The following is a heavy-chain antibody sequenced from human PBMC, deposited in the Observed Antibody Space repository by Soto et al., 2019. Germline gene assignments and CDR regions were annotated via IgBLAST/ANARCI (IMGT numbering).Heavy chain of an antibody. CDR3: ARDLGTTIAGPPRRETYGWLDP. J-gene: IGHJ5*02. CDR2: IIPIIGPA. D-gene: IGHD3-22*01. Sequence: QVQLVQSGAEVKRPGSSVKLSCKASGGTFTYYGISWVRQAPGQGLEWMGGIIPIIGPATYAQKFQGRLTINADQSTSTAYMELRRLGSEDTALYYCARDLGTTIAGPPRRETYGWLDPWGQGTLVTVSS. V-gene: IGHV1-69*01. CDR1: GGTFTYYG.